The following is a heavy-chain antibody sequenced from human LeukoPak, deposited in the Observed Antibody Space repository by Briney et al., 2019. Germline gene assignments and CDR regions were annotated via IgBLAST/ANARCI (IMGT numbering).Heavy chain of an antibody. CDR3: ARALSSGWFSNFDY. V-gene: IGHV1-46*01. CDR2: IDPTGGDT. Sequence: ASVKVSCKASGYTFSSYYMHWVRLAPGQGLEWTGIIDPTGGDTTYAPKFQDRVTLTRDTSTSTAYMELSSLRSEDTAVYYCARALSSGWFSNFDYWGQGTLVTVSS. J-gene: IGHJ4*02. D-gene: IGHD6-19*01. CDR1: GYTFSSYY.